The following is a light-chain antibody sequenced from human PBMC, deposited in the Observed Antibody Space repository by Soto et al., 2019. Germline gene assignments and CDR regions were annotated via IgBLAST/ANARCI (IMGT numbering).Light chain of an antibody. CDR2: DAS. CDR1: QSVSSY. CDR3: QQRSNWPPTWT. J-gene: IGKJ1*01. V-gene: IGKV3-11*01. Sequence: EIVLTQSPATLSLSPGERATLSCRASQSVSSYLAWYQQKPGQAPRLLIYDASNRATGIPARFSGSGSGTDFPLTSSSLVPEDVAVYYCQQRSNWPPTWTFGQGTTVEIK.